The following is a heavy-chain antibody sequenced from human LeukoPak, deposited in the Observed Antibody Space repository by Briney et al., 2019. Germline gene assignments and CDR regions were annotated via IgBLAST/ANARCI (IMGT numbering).Heavy chain of an antibody. CDR1: RFTFSSYS. CDR2: ISSSSSYI. D-gene: IGHD6-25*01. J-gene: IGHJ4*02. CDR3: AREGVAAGTHFDY. V-gene: IGHV3-21*01. Sequence: GGSLRLSCAASRFTFSSYSMNWVRQAPGKGLEWVSSISSSSSYIYYADSVKGRFTISRDNAKNSLYLQMNSLRAEDTAVYYCAREGVAAGTHFDYWGQGTLVTVSS.